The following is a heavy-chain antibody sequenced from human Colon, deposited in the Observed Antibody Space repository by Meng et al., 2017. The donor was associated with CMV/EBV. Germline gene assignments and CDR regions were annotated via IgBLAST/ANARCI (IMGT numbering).Heavy chain of an antibody. J-gene: IGHJ6*02. Sequence: GESLKISCAASGFSFDDYGMSWVRQAPGKGLEWVSGINWNGGRTGYADSVKGRFTISRDNAKNSLYLQMNSLRAEDTALYHCARGKGYCSSSDCSLGTNYYYYGMDVWGQGTTVTVSS. CDR2: INWNGGRT. D-gene: IGHD2-2*01. V-gene: IGHV3-20*01. CDR1: GFSFDDYG. CDR3: ARGKGYCSSSDCSLGTNYYYYGMDV.